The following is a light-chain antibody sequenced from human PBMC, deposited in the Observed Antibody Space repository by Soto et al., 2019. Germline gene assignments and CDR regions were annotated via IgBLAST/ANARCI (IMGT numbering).Light chain of an antibody. CDR2: DVS. CDR3: SSYKSSTTYV. Sequence: QSALTQPASVSGSPGQSITISCTGTSSDVGAYRYVSWYQQHPGKAPKLIIYDVSDRPSGISNHFSGSKSDNTASLTISGLQAEDEVEYYCSSYKSSTTYVFGTGTKVTVL. J-gene: IGLJ1*01. CDR1: SSDVGAYRY. V-gene: IGLV2-14*01.